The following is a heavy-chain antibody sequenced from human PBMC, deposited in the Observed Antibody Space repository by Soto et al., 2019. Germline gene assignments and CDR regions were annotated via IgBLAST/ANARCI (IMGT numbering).Heavy chain of an antibody. J-gene: IGHJ4*02. CDR2: ITPFLGTA. V-gene: IGHV1-69*01. Sequence: QVPLVQSGAEVKKPGSSVKVSCKASGGTFGRYTLCWVRQAPGQGLEWMGEITPFLGTANSAQKFQGRVTITADESTGTAYMELGSLRSEDTSVYYCARTHFYETGGVFDYFDYLCQGALVTVSS. CDR1: GGTFGRYT. D-gene: IGHD3-22*01. CDR3: ARTHFYETGGVFDYFDY.